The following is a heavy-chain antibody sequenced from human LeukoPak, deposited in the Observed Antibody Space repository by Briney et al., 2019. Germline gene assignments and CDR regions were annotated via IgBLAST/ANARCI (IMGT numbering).Heavy chain of an antibody. D-gene: IGHD3-3*01. Sequence: SETLPLTCTVSGGSISSYYWSWIRQPPGKGLEWIGYIYYSGSTNYNPSLKSRVTISVDTSKNQFSLKLSSVTAADTAVYYCARAYDFWSGNHFDYWGQGTLVTVSS. J-gene: IGHJ4*02. V-gene: IGHV4-59*01. CDR2: IYYSGST. CDR3: ARAYDFWSGNHFDY. CDR1: GGSISSYY.